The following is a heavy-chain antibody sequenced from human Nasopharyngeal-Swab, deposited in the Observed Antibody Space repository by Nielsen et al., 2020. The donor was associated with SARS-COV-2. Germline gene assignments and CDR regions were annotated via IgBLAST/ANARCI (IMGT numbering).Heavy chain of an antibody. D-gene: IGHD3-10*01. V-gene: IGHV4-39*01. CDR1: GGSISSSSYY. CDR3: AKGAFGPYNYYGMDV. CDR2: IYYSGST. J-gene: IGHJ6*02. Sequence: GSLRLSCTVSGGSISSSSYYWGWIRQPPGKGLEWIGSIYYSGSTYYNPSLKSRVTISVDTSKNQFSLKLSSVTAADTAVYYCAKGAFGPYNYYGMDVWGQGTTVTVSS.